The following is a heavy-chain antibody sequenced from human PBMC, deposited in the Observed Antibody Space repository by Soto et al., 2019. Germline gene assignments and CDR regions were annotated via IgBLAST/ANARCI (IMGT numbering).Heavy chain of an antibody. CDR2: TYYKSKWNN. CDR1: VDIVSSNSAA. Sequence: SQTLSLTCAISVDIVSSNSAAWNCIGQSPSRGLEWLGRTYYKSKWNNDYALSVKSRITINPDTSKNQFSLHLYSVTPEDTAVYYCTGITWFRGMDVWGQGTPVTVSS. D-gene: IGHD3-10*01. J-gene: IGHJ6*02. V-gene: IGHV6-1*01. CDR3: TGITWFRGMDV.